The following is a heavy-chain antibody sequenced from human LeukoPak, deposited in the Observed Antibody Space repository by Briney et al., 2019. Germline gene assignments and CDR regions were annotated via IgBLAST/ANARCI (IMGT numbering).Heavy chain of an antibody. CDR2: IYHSGST. D-gene: IGHD3-3*02. CDR3: ARVASAYYMDV. CDR1: GYSISSGYY. V-gene: IGHV4-38-2*02. J-gene: IGHJ6*03. Sequence: PSETLSLTCTVSGYSISSGYYWGWIRQPPGKGLEWIGSIYHSGSTYYNPSLKSRVTISVDTSKNQFSLKLSSVTAADTAVYYCARVASAYYMDVWGKGTTVTVSS.